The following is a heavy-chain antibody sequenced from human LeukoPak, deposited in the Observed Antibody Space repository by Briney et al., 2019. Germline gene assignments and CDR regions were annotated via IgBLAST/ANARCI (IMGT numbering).Heavy chain of an antibody. V-gene: IGHV3-23*01. CDR1: GFTFSSYA. CDR2: ISGSGVSGGNT. D-gene: IGHD1-26*01. CDR3: AREGGINIPGR. Sequence: GGSLRLSCAASGFTFSSYAMSWVRQAPGKGLEWVSNISGSGVSGGNTYYADSVKGRFTISRDNAKNSLYLQLNSLRAEDTAVYYCAREGGINIPGRWGQGTLVTVSS. J-gene: IGHJ4*02.